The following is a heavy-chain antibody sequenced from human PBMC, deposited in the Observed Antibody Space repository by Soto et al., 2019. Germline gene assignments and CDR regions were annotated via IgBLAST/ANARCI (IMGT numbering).Heavy chain of an antibody. D-gene: IGHD5-18*01. CDR3: ARGAAVGYSPGDY. V-gene: IGHV1-69*13. CDR2: IIPIFGTA. CDR1: GYTFTSYA. Sequence: ASVKVSCKASGYTFTSYAMNWVRQAPGQGLEWMGGIIPIFGTANYAQKFQGRVTITADESTSTAYMELSSLRSEDTAVYYCARGAAVGYSPGDYWGQGTLVTVSS. J-gene: IGHJ4*02.